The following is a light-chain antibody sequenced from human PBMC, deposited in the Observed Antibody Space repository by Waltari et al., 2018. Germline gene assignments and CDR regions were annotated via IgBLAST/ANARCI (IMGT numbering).Light chain of an antibody. CDR2: YKSDSDK. CDR1: SGINVGTYR. V-gene: IGLV5-39*01. Sequence: QPVLTQPTSLSASPGASARFTCTLRSGINVGTYRIYWYQQKPGGLPRYLLGYKSDSDKKQGSGVPSRFSGSKDASTNAGLLLIAGLQSEDEADYYCAIWYSSAWVFGGGTKLTVL. CDR3: AIWYSSAWV. J-gene: IGLJ3*02.